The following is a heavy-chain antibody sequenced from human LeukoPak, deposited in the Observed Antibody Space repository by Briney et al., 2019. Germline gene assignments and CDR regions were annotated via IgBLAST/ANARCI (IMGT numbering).Heavy chain of an antibody. CDR2: IYTSGRT. V-gene: IGHV4-61*02. CDR1: GGSISSGSYY. CDR3: ARSQVTMVRGVRDLYYYYYYMDV. Sequence: PSETLSLTCTVSGGSISSGSYYWSWLRQPAGKGLEWIGRIYTSGRTNYNPSLKRRVTISVDTSKNQFSLKLSSVTAADTAVYYCARSQVTMVRGVRDLYYYYYYMDVWGKGTTVTVSS. J-gene: IGHJ6*03. D-gene: IGHD3-10*01.